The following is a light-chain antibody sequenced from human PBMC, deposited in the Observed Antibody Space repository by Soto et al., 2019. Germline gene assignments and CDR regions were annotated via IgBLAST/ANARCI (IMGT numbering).Light chain of an antibody. CDR1: QSVSNW. Sequence: DIQMTQSPSTLSASVGERVTITCRASQSVSNWLAWYQQKPGKAPNLLIYDVSSLESGVPSRFSGSGSGTEFMLTIRILQPDDFATYYCQQYDSYSWTFGQGTKVEMK. V-gene: IGKV1-5*01. CDR3: QQYDSYSWT. J-gene: IGKJ1*01. CDR2: DVS.